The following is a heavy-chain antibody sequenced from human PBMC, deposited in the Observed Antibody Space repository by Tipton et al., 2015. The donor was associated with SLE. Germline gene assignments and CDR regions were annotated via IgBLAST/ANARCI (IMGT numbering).Heavy chain of an antibody. CDR1: GDSISSYY. Sequence: LRLSCSVSGDSISSYYWSWIRQPPGKGLEWIGEINHSGSTNYNPSLKSRVTISVDTSKNQFSLKLSSVTAADTAVYYCARGFEGGWGQGTLVTVSS. D-gene: IGHD3-16*01. V-gene: IGHV4-34*01. CDR2: INHSGST. CDR3: ARGFEGG. J-gene: IGHJ4*02.